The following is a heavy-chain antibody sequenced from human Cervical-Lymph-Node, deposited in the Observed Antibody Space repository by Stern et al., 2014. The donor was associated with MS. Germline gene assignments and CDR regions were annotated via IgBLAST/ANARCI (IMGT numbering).Heavy chain of an antibody. D-gene: IGHD3-10*01. J-gene: IGHJ4*02. CDR2: VSYDGTQR. V-gene: IGHV3-30-3*01. CDR3: ARGGRGVGLEY. CDR1: GFTFSTYA. Sequence: DQLVESGGGVVQPGRSLSLSCVASGFTFSTYAMHWVRPAPGKGLAWVAFVSYDGTQRNSTDSVKARFTISRDNSKNTLYLHMNSLRDEDTAVYFCARGGRGVGLEYWGQGALVTVSS.